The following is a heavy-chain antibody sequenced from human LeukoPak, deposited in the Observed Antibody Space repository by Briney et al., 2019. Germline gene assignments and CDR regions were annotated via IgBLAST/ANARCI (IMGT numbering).Heavy chain of an antibody. CDR2: ISYDGSNK. D-gene: IGHD1-26*01. J-gene: IGHJ6*02. V-gene: IGHV3-30*18. CDR1: GFTFSTYG. CDR3: AKLVGTTIYYGMDV. Sequence: GGSLRLSCAASGFTFSTYGMRWVRQAPGKGLGWVAVISYDGSNKYYADSVKGRFTISRDNSKNTLYLQMNSLRAEDTALYYCAKLVGTTIYYGMDVWGQGTTVAASS.